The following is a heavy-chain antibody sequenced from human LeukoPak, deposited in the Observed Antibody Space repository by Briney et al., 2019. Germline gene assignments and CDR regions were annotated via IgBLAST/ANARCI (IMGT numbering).Heavy chain of an antibody. D-gene: IGHD1-26*01. CDR2: IIPILGIA. CDR3: ARDWGATTSQGGY. V-gene: IGHV1-69*04. Sequence: ASVKVSCKASGGTFSSYAISWVRQAPGQGLEWMGRIIPILGIANYAQKFQGRVTITADKSTSTAYMELSSLRSEDTAVYYCARDWGATTSQGGYWGQGTLVTVSS. J-gene: IGHJ4*02. CDR1: GGTFSSYA.